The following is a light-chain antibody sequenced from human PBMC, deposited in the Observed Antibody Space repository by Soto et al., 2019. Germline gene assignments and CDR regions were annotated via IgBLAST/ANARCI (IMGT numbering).Light chain of an antibody. CDR3: SSYADTDRVI. CDR2: DVI. Sequence: QSALTQPPSVSGSPGQSVTISCTVTSSDVGDYEHVSWYQLAPGTAPKLLISDVINRPSGVPDRFSGSKSGNTPSLTISGLQAEDEADYYCSSYADTDRVIFGGGTKLTVL. J-gene: IGLJ2*01. CDR1: SSDVGDYEH. V-gene: IGLV2-18*02.